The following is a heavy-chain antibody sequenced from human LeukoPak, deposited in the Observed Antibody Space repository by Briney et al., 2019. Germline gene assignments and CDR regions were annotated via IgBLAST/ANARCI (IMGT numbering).Heavy chain of an antibody. CDR3: ARDRVGATDYFDY. D-gene: IGHD1-26*01. CDR1: GFTFSSYA. Sequence: PGRSLRLSCAASGFTFSSYAMHWVRQAPGKGLEWVVVISYDGSNKYYADSVKGRFTISRDNSKNTLYLQMNSLRAEDTAVYYCARDRVGATDYFDYWGQGTLVTVSS. V-gene: IGHV3-30-3*01. J-gene: IGHJ4*02. CDR2: ISYDGSNK.